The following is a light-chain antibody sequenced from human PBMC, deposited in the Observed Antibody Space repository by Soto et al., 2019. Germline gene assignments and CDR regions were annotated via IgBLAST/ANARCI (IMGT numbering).Light chain of an antibody. CDR2: SNN. Sequence: QSVLTQPPSASGTPGLRITISCSGSSSNIGANPVSWYQQLPGTAPKLLIYSNNQWPLGVPDRFSGSKSGTSASLAISGLQSEDEADYYCAAWDDSLNALVFGGGTQLTVL. CDR1: SSNIGANP. V-gene: IGLV1-44*01. CDR3: AAWDDSLNALV. J-gene: IGLJ2*01.